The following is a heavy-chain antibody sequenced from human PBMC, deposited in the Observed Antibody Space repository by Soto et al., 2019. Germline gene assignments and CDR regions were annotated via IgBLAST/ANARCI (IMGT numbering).Heavy chain of an antibody. CDR2: IYHSGST. J-gene: IGHJ4*02. D-gene: IGHD3-10*01. CDR1: GYSINSDNY. CDR3: AKKGYYASGRINLSDS. Sequence: SETLSLTCTVSGYSINSDNYWGWVRQPPGKGLEWIGSIYHSGSTYYNPSLKSRVTISKDTSKNQFSLRLTPVTAADTAMYYCAKKGYYASGRINLSDSWGQGTLVTVSS. V-gene: IGHV4-38-2*02.